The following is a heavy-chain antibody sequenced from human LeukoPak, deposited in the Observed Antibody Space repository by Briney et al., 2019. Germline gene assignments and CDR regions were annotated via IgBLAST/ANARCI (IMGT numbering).Heavy chain of an antibody. J-gene: IGHJ4*02. V-gene: IGHV3-20*04. CDR1: GFTFDDYG. CDR2: INWNGGST. CDR3: ARSYCSSTSCYSRFDY. Sequence: GRSLRLSCAASGFTFDDYGMSWVRQALGKGLEWVSGINWNGGSTGYADSVKGRFTISRDNAKNSLYLQMNSLRAEDTALYYCARSYCSSTSCYSRFDYWGQGTLVSVSS. D-gene: IGHD2-2*01.